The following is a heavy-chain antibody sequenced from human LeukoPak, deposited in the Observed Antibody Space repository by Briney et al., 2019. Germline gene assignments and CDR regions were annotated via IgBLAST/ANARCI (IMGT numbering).Heavy chain of an antibody. J-gene: IGHJ4*02. CDR2: ISWDGGST. D-gene: IGHD2-15*01. CDR3: AKASFYCSGGTCGVFDY. V-gene: IGHV3-43*01. CDR1: GFTFDDYT. Sequence: GGSLRLSCAASGFTFDDYTMHWVRQAPGKGLEWVSLISWDGGSTYYADSAKGRFTISRDNSKNSLYLQMNSLRTDDTALYYCAKASFYCSGGTCGVFDYWGQGTLVTVSS.